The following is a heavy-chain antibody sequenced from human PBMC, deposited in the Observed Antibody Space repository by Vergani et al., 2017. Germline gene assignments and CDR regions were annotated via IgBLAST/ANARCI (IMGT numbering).Heavy chain of an antibody. J-gene: IGHJ4*02. CDR1: GYSISSGYY. V-gene: IGHV4-38-2*02. CDR3: ARDAAAGLHYFDY. CDR2: IYHSGST. D-gene: IGHD6-13*01. Sequence: QVQLQESGPGLVKPSETLSLTCTVSGYSISSGYYWGWIRQPPGKGLEWIGSIYHSGSTYYNPSLKSRVTISVDTSKNQFSLKLSSVTAADTAVYYCARDAAAGLHYFDYWGQGTLVTVSS.